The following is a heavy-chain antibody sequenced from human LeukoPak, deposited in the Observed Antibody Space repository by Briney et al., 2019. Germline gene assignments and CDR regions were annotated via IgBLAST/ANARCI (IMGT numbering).Heavy chain of an antibody. Sequence: SETLSLTCAVYGGSFSGYYWSWIRQPPGRGLEWIGSVYHSGATYYNPSLKSRVTISVDTSKNQFSLKLSSVTAADTAVYYCARDRLYCGGDCYLGAYLGYMDVWGKGTTVTVSS. D-gene: IGHD2-21*02. CDR2: VYHSGAT. CDR1: GGSFSGYY. CDR3: ARDRLYCGGDCYLGAYLGYMDV. V-gene: IGHV4-34*01. J-gene: IGHJ6*03.